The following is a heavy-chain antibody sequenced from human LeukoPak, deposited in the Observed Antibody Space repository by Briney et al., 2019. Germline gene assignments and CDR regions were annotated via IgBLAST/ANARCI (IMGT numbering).Heavy chain of an antibody. V-gene: IGHV1-24*01. Sequence: GASVKVSCKVSGYTLTELSMHWVRQAPGKGLEWMGGFDPEDGETIYAQKFQGRVTMTEDTSTDTAYMELSSLRSDDTAVYYCARTPLLWFGESSRTQYYYYYYMDVWGKGTTVTVSS. CDR1: GYTLTELS. D-gene: IGHD3-10*01. CDR3: ARTPLLWFGESSRTQYYYYYYMDV. CDR2: FDPEDGET. J-gene: IGHJ6*03.